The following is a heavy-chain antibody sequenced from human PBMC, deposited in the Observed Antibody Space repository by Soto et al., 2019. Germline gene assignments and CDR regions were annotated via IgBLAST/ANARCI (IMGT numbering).Heavy chain of an antibody. J-gene: IGHJ6*02. V-gene: IGHV1-58*01. CDR2: IVVGSGNT. CDR3: AAPIAAAGRRVYYYGMDV. CDR1: GFTFTSSA. Sequence: SVKVSCKASGFTFTSSAVQWVRQARAQHLEWIGWIVVGSGNTNYAQKFQERVTITRDMSTSTAYMELSSLRSEDTAVYYCAAPIAAAGRRVYYYGMDVWGQGTTVTVSS. D-gene: IGHD6-13*01.